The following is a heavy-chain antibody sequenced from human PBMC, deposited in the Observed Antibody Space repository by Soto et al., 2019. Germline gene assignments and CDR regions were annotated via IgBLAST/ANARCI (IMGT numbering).Heavy chain of an antibody. CDR2: ISSSSTDT. D-gene: IGHD6-13*01. J-gene: IGHJ4*02. V-gene: IGHV3-11*06. CDR3: ARTRPAYTSSWGYYFDY. Sequence: GGSLRLSCAASGFTFSDYYMSWIRQAPGKGLECVSNISSSSTDTKYADSVKGRFTISRDNAKNSLYLQMNSLRAEDTAVYYCARTRPAYTSSWGYYFDYWGQGILVTVSS. CDR1: GFTFSDYY.